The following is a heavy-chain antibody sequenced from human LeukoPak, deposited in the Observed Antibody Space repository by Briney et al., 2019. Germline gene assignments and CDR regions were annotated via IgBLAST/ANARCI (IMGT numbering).Heavy chain of an antibody. CDR2: INHSGST. Sequence: SETLSLTCTVSGGSISSGDYYWSWIRQPPGKGLEWIGEINHSGSTKYNPSLKSRVTISVDTSKNQFSLKLSSVTAADTAVYYCARDSDGSGSYGHWGQGTLVTVSS. V-gene: IGHV4-61*08. D-gene: IGHD3-10*01. CDR3: ARDSDGSGSYGH. J-gene: IGHJ4*02. CDR1: GGSISSGDYY.